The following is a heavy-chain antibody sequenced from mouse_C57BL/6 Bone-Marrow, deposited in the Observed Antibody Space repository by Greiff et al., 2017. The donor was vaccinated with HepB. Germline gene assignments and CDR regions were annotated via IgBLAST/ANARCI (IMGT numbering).Heavy chain of an antibody. Sequence: QVQLQQPGAELVMPGASVKLSCKASGYTFTSYWMHWVKQRPGQGLEWIGGIDPSDSYTNYNQKFKGKSTLTVDKSSSTAYMQLSSLTAEDSAVYYDARSRDGYPYYFDYWGQGTTLTVSS. CDR2: IDPSDSYT. J-gene: IGHJ2*01. V-gene: IGHV1-69*01. D-gene: IGHD2-3*01. CDR1: GYTFTSYW. CDR3: ARSRDGYPYYFDY.